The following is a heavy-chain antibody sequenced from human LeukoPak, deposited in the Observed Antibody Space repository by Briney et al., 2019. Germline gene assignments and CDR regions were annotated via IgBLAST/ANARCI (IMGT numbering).Heavy chain of an antibody. J-gene: IGHJ4*02. D-gene: IGHD6-19*01. CDR1: GFTFSSYS. CDR3: TTSGWDY. CDR2: ISSSSSYI. Sequence: GGSLRLSCAASGFTFSSYSMNWVRQAPGKGLEWVSSISSSSSYIHYADSVKGRFTISRDNAKNSLYLQMNSLRAEDTAVYYCTTSGWDYWGQGTLVTVSS. V-gene: IGHV3-21*01.